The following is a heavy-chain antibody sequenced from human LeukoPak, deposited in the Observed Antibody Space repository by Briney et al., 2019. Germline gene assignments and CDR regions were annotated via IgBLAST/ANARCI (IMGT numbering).Heavy chain of an antibody. CDR2: INTDGSGM. V-gene: IGHV3-74*01. D-gene: IGHD3-10*01. CDR3: VGSRSFDY. CDR1: GFTFRNYW. Sequence: GGSLRLSCTASGFTFRNYWMHWVRQTPGKGLMWVSRINTDGSGMTYADSVKGRFTISRDNAKNTLYLQKDNLGVEDTAVYYCVGSRSFDYWGQGTLVTVSS. J-gene: IGHJ4*02.